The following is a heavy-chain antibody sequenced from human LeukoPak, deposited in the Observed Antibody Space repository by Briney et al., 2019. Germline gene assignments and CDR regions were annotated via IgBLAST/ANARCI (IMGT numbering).Heavy chain of an antibody. D-gene: IGHD6-13*01. J-gene: IGHJ4*02. CDR2: ISWNSASV. V-gene: IGHV3-9*01. Sequence: GGSLRLSCEASGFTFDDYGMHWVRQAPGKGLEWVSTISWNSASVGYVDSVKGRLTISRDNAKKTLHLQMNSLRPEDTALYYCAKDYGYSSSWYDYWGQGTLVTVSS. CDR1: GFTFDDYG. CDR3: AKDYGYSSSWYDY.